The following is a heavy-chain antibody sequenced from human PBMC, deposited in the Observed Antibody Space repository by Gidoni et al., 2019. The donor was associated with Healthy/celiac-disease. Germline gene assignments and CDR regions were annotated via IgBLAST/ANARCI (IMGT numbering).Heavy chain of an antibody. CDR1: CGSTSNFY. CDR3: ATEDYGDYINYYAFYGMNI. V-gene: IGHV4-4*07. Sequence: QVQLQESGPGLVKPSEPLSLTCSVSCGSTSNFYLNWIRQPAGKVLEWIGRIYSTGRGTVNQNPSLASRVVLSVDPSTKQFSLKVPAVTAADTAVYYCATEDYGDYINYYAFYGMNIWGQGTAVTVSS. J-gene: IGHJ6*02. D-gene: IGHD4-17*01. CDR2: IYSTGRGTV.